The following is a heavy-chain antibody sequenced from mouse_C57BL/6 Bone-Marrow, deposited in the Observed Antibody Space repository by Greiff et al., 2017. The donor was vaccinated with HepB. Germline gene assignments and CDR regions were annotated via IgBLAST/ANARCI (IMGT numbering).Heavy chain of an antibody. V-gene: IGHV1-81*01. CDR3: ARKKRGEDY. J-gene: IGHJ4*01. Sequence: VQGVESGAELARPGASVKLSCKASGYTFTSYGISWVKQRTGQGLEWIGEIYPRSGNTYYNEKFKGKATLTADKSSSTAYMELRSLTSEDSAVYFCARKKRGEDYWGQGTSVTVSS. CDR1: GYTFTSYG. CDR2: IYPRSGNT.